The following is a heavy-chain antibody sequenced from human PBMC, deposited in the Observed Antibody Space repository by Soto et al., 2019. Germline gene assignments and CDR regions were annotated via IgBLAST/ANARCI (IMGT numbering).Heavy chain of an antibody. J-gene: IGHJ4*02. V-gene: IGHV1-69*13. CDR2: IIPIFGTA. Sequence: GASVKVSCKASGGTFSSYAISWVRQAPGQGLEWMGGIIPIFGTANYAQKFQGRVTITADESTSTAYMELGSLRSEDTAVYYCTKGSDYGFDYWGQGTLVTVSS. CDR1: GGTFSSYA. D-gene: IGHD4-17*01. CDR3: TKGSDYGFDY.